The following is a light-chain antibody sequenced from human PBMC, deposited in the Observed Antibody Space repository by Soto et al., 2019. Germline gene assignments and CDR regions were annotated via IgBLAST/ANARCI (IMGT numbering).Light chain of an antibody. V-gene: IGKV3-20*01. J-gene: IGKJ4*01. CDR2: GAS. CDR1: QSVIKTN. Sequence: EIVLTQSPGTLSLSPGERATLSCRASQSVIKTNFAWYQQKPGQAPRLLIHGASSRATGIPDRFSGSGSGTDFTLTISVMEHEDFAVYYCHQFGNSPPLTFGLGPEVEI. CDR3: HQFGNSPPLT.